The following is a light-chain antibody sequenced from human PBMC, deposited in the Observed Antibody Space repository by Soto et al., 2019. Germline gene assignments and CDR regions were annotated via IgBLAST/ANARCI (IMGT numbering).Light chain of an antibody. Sequence: QSALTQARSVSGSPGQSVTISCTGTSSDVGNYNYVSWYQQHPGKAPKLLIYDVTQRPSGVPDRFSGSKSGNTASLTISGLQAEDEADYYCCSYAGNYILVFGGGTKVTVL. CDR1: SSDVGNYNY. V-gene: IGLV2-11*01. CDR3: CSYAGNYILV. CDR2: DVT. J-gene: IGLJ2*01.